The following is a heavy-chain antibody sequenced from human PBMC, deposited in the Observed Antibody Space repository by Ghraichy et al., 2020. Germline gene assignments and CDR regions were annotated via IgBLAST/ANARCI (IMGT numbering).Heavy chain of an antibody. V-gene: IGHV3-30-3*01. CDR1: GFTLSSYA. D-gene: IGHD3-22*01. Sequence: GGSLRLSCAASGFTLSSYAMHWVRQAPGKGLEWVAVISYDGSNKYYADSVKGRFTISRDNSKNTLYLQMNSLRAEDTAVYYCARAYSSGYYPYWGQGTLVTVSS. CDR2: ISYDGSNK. CDR3: ARAYSSGYYPY. J-gene: IGHJ4*02.